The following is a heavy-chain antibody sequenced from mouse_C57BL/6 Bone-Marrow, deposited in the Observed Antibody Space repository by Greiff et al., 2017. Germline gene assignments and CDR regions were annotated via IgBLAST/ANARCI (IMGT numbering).Heavy chain of an antibody. V-gene: IGHV5-4*01. D-gene: IGHD2-4*01. Sequence: EVQLVESGGGLVKPGGSLKLSCAASGFTFSSYAMSWVRQTPEKRLEWVATISDGGSYTYYPDNVKGRFTISRDNAKNNLYLQMSHLKSEDTAMYYRARADYGAWFAYWGQGTLVTVSA. J-gene: IGHJ3*01. CDR3: ARADYGAWFAY. CDR2: ISDGGSYT. CDR1: GFTFSSYA.